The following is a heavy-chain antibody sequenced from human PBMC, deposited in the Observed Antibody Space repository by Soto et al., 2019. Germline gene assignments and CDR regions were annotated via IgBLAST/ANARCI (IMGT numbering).Heavy chain of an antibody. CDR2: ISYDGSNK. J-gene: IGHJ4*02. CDR1: GFTFSSYG. Sequence: GGSLRLSCAASGFTFSSYGMHWVRQAPGKGLEWVAVISYDGSNKCYADSVKGRFTISRDNSKNTLYLQMNSLRAEDTAVYYCAKTGKEWWIQLWLYYFDYWGQGTLVTVSS. CDR3: AKTGKEWWIQLWLYYFDY. V-gene: IGHV3-30*18. D-gene: IGHD5-18*01.